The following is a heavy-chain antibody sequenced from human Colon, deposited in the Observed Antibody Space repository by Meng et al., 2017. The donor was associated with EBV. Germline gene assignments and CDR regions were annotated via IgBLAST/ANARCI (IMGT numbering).Heavy chain of an antibody. CDR1: GGSISSGNHY. D-gene: IGHD4-17*01. CDR3: ASLYGDSSVWYLDL. V-gene: IGHV4-31*03. CDR2: IYYSGST. Sequence: AQLQEPGPGLVKPSQTLSLTCTVSGGSISSGNHYWSWIRQHPGKGLEYIGYIYYSGSTYYNPSLKSRVIISVDTSKNQFSLRLNSVTAADTAVYYCASLYGDSSVWYLDLWGRGTLVTVSS. J-gene: IGHJ2*01.